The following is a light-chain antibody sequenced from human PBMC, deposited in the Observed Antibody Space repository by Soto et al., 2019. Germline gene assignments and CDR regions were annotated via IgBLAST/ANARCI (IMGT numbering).Light chain of an antibody. CDR3: QQYNNWPPMYT. CDR2: GAS. Sequence: EIVMTQSPVTLSVSPGERATLSCRASQSVSSNLVWYQQKPGQAPRLLIYGASTRATGIPARFSGSGSGTEFTLTINSLQSEDFAVYYCQQYNNWPPMYTFGQGTKLEIK. J-gene: IGKJ2*01. V-gene: IGKV3-15*01. CDR1: QSVSSN.